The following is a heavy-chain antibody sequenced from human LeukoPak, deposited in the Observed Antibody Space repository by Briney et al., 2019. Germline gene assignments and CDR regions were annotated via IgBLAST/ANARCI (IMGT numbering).Heavy chain of an antibody. D-gene: IGHD5-18*01. V-gene: IGHV3-7*04. J-gene: IGHJ4*02. CDR1: GFTFGSFW. CDR2: IKQDGSEK. Sequence: GGSLRPSCAVPGFTFGSFWMTWVGQAPGKGWEGVANIKQDGSEKYYVDSVKGRFTISRDNAKNSLYLQMNSLRADDTAIYYCARVSYGYTDYWGQGTLVTVSS. CDR3: ARVSYGYTDY.